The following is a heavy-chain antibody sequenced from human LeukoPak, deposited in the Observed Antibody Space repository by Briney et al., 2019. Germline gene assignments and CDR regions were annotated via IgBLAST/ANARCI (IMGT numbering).Heavy chain of an antibody. D-gene: IGHD2-15*01. J-gene: IGHJ4*02. Sequence: PSETLSLTCTVSGGSISSPNYYWGWIRQPPGKGLEWIGCIFYTGSTYYNPSLKSRVTISVDTSKNQFSLNLSFVTAADTAVYYCARLALCSGGSCYSRSYSEYGGQGTLVPVSA. CDR1: GGSISSPNYY. CDR3: ARLALCSGGSCYSRSYSEY. CDR2: IFYTGST. V-gene: IGHV4-39*01.